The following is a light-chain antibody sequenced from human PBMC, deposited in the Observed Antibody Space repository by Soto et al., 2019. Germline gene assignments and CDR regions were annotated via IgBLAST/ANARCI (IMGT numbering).Light chain of an antibody. CDR1: QSLLHSNGFHY. Sequence: DIVMTQSPLSLPVTPGAPASICCRSSQSLLHSNGFHYLEWYLQKPGQSPQLLIYLTSIRASGVPDRFSGSGSGTDFKLKISRVEAEDVGMYYCMQPLQTPLTLGQGTRLEIK. J-gene: IGKJ5*01. CDR2: LTS. CDR3: MQPLQTPLT. V-gene: IGKV2-28*01.